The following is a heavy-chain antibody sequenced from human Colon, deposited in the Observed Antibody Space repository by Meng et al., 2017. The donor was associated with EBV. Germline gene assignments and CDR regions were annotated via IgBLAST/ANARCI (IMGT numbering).Heavy chain of an antibody. J-gene: IGHJ1*01. CDR3: AKGGGNSTAEYFQH. CDR2: ISAIGNT. CDR1: GFTFTSYV. V-gene: IGHV3-23*01. D-gene: IGHD4-23*01. Sequence: EVQLLESGGGLVQPGGSLRLSCVASGFTFTSYVMRWVRQAPGKGLEWVSTISAIGNTYYAASVKGRFTISRDISKNTLYLQMNDLRAEDTAVYYCAKGGGNSTAEYFQHWGQGTLVNVSS.